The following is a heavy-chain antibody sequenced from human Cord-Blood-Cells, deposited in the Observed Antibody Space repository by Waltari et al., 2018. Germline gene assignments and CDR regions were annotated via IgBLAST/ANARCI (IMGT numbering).Heavy chain of an antibody. CDR3: AKDRMVGSSSWYGVY. CDR1: GSTFSSYV. V-gene: IGHV3-23*01. J-gene: IGHJ4*02. CDR2: ISGSGGST. D-gene: IGHD6-13*01. Sequence: VQLLESGGGLVQPGGSLGLSCADSGSTFSSYVMSRVRQAPGRGLEWGSAISGSGGSTYYADSVKGRFTISRDNSKNTLYLQMNSLRAENTAVYYCAKDRMVGSSSWYGVYWGQGTLVTVSS.